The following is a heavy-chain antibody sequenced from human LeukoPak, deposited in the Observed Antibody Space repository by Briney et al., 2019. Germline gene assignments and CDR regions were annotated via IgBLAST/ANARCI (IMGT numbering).Heavy chain of an antibody. D-gene: IGHD5-24*01. CDR2: VHYSLAS. CDR3: ACYNLVGRTFDC. J-gene: IGHJ4*02. CDR1: GDSMNGHF. Sequence: PSETLSLTCSVSGDSMNGHFWSWIRQSPGKGLEWIGNVHYSLASNFSPSLKSRVTISMDTSRSQFSLKLGTMTAADTAVYYCACYNLVGRTFDCWGQGTLVTVSS. V-gene: IGHV4-59*11.